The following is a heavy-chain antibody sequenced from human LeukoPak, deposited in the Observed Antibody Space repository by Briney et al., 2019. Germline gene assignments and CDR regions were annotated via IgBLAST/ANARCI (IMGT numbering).Heavy chain of an antibody. J-gene: IGHJ4*02. V-gene: IGHV3-11*04. CDR3: ARDDYGDPTFDY. CDR1: GFTFSDYY. D-gene: IGHD4-17*01. Sequence: PGGSLRLSCVASGFTFSDYYMSWNRQAPGKGLEGVSYISSSGSTVYYADSVKGRFTISRDNAKNSLYLQMNTLRAEDTAVYYCARDDYGDPTFDYWGQGTLVTVSP. CDR2: ISSSGSTV.